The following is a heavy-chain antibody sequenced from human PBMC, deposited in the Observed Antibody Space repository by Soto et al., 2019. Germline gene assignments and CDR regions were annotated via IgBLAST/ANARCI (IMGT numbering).Heavy chain of an antibody. V-gene: IGHV1-2*04. J-gene: IGHJ4*02. D-gene: IGHD2-15*01. CDR2: INPNSGGT. CDR1: GYTFTGYY. Sequence: GASVKVSCKASGYTFTGYYMRWVRQAPGQGLEWMGWINPNSGGTNYAQKFQGWVTMTRDTSISTAYMELSRLRSDDPAVYSCARAPPATEYFDYWGQGPLVTVSS. CDR3: ARAPPATEYFDY.